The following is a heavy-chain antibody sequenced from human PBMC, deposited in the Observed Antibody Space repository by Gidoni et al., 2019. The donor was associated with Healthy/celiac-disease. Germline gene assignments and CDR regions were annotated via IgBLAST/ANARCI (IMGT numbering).Heavy chain of an antibody. CDR2: IYSGGRT. V-gene: IGHV3-66*01. J-gene: IGHJ4*02. D-gene: IGHD3-3*01. CDR3: ARTPSRDYDFCSGLYYFDY. CDR1: GFTVSSNY. Sequence: EVQLVVAGGGLVQPGGSLRLSCAASGFTVSSNYMSWVRQAPGKGLEWVSFIYSGGRTYYADSVKGRCTISRDNSKNTLYLQMNSLRAEATVVYSCARTPSRDYDFCSGLYYFDYSGPGPLVTVSS.